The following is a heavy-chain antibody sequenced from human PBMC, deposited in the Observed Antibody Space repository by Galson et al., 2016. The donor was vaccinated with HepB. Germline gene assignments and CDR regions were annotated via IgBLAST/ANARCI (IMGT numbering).Heavy chain of an antibody. CDR1: GYTFTNYG. CDR3: AREFRARLQYQAGWLDP. V-gene: IGHV1-18*04. Sequence: SVKVSCKASGYTFTNYGMSWVRQAPGQGLEWMGWISTDSGSTNYAQKFQGRVTVTADTSTSTAFMEMRNLRSDETAIYFCAREFRARLQYQAGWLDPWGQGTRVTVSS. J-gene: IGHJ5*02. D-gene: IGHD3-3*01. CDR2: ISTDSGST.